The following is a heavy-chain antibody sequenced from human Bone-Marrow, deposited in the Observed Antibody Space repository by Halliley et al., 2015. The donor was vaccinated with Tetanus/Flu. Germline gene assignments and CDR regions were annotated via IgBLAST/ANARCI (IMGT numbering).Heavy chain of an antibody. Sequence: CIAYISTSSRYPDYADSVQGRFTISRDNTKNTLFLEMNSLTVEDMATYYCAREGSGSLFFDYWGQGILVTVSS. CDR3: AREGSGSLFFDY. D-gene: IGHD6-19*01. CDR2: ISTSSRYP. J-gene: IGHJ4*02. V-gene: IGHV3-11*05.